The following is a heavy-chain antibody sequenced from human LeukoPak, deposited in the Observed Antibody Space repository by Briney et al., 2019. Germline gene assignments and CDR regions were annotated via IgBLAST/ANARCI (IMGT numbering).Heavy chain of an antibody. D-gene: IGHD5-24*01. CDR1: GFTFTDYA. CDR3: AKEGRSLQTY. Sequence: GGSLRLSCAASGFTFTDYAMSWVRQAPEKGLEWVSTISHNGGGTYYAESVKGRFTISRDNSKNTVYLQMNSLRAEDTAVYYCAKEGRSLQTYWGQGTLVTVSS. CDR2: ISHNGGGT. J-gene: IGHJ4*02. V-gene: IGHV3-23*01.